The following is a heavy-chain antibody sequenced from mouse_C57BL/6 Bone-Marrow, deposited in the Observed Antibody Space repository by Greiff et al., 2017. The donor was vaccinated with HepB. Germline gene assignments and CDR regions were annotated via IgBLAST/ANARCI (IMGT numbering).Heavy chain of an antibody. CDR1: GFTFSSYA. CDR3: ARGTSH. CDR2: ISDGGSYT. J-gene: IGHJ2*01. V-gene: IGHV5-4*03. Sequence: EVNVVESGGGLVKPGGSLKLSCAASGFTFSSYAMSWVRQTPEKRLEWVATISDGGSYTYYPDNVKGRFTISRDNAKNNLYLQMSHLKSEDTAMYYCARGTSHWGQGTTLTVSS.